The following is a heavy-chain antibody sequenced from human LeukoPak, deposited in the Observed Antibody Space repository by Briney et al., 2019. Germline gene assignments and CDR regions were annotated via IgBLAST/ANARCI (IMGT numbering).Heavy chain of an antibody. D-gene: IGHD3-22*01. J-gene: IGHJ3*02. CDR2: IIPIFGTA. V-gene: IGHV1-69*01. CDR1: GGTFSSYA. CDR3: ARESRTYYYDSSGYFDAFDI. Sequence: ASVKVSCKASGGTFSSYATSWVRQAPGQGLEWMGGIIPIFGTANYAQKFQGRVTITADESTSTAYMELSSLRSEDTAVYYCARESRTYYYDSSGYFDAFDIWGQGTMVTVSS.